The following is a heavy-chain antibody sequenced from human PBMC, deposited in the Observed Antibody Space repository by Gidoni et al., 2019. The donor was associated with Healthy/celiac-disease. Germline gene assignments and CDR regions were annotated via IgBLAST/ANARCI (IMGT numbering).Heavy chain of an antibody. CDR3: ASSSWFDP. CDR2: ISYDGSNK. Sequence: QVQLVESGGGVVQPGRSLRLSCAASGFTFSSYAMHWVRQAPGKGLEWVAVISYDGSNKYYADSVKGRFTISRDNSKNTLYLQMNILRAEDKAVYYCASSSWFDPWGQGTLVTVSS. J-gene: IGHJ5*02. V-gene: IGHV3-30-3*01. CDR1: GFTFSSYA.